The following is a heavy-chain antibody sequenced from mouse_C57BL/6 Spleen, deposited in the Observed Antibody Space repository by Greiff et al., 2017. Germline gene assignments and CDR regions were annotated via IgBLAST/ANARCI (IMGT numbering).Heavy chain of an antibody. V-gene: IGHV3-1*01. J-gene: IGHJ3*01. CDR2: ISYSGST. CDR3: ARGPSIYYDYTWFAY. D-gene: IGHD2-4*01. Sequence: EVMLVESGPGMVKPSQSLSLTCTVTGYSITSGYDWHWIRHFPGNKLEWMGYISYSGSTNYNPSLKSRISITHDTSKNHFFLKLNSVTTEDTATYYCARGPSIYYDYTWFAYWGQGTLVTVSA. CDR1: GYSITSGYD.